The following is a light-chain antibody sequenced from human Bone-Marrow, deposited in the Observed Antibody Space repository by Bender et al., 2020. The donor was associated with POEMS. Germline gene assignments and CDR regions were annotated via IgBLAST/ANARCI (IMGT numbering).Light chain of an antibody. CDR3: ASWDDSLIGVV. CDR1: SSNIGSYY. V-gene: IGLV1-47*01. J-gene: IGLJ2*01. Sequence: QSVVTQPPSASGTPGQRVTISCSGSSSNIGSYYVYWYQQLPGTAPRLLIYKNIQLPSGVPDRFSASKSGTSASLAIGGLRSEDEADYFCASWDDSLIGVVFGGGTKVTVL. CDR2: KNI.